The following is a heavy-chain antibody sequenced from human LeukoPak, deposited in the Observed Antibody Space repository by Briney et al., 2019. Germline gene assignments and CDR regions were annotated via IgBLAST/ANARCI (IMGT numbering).Heavy chain of an antibody. CDR2: LTDSGGXT. V-gene: IGHV3-23*01. CDR3: AKKRDAFDI. D-gene: IGHD5-24*01. Sequence: GGSLRLSCVASVFTFCNYSMGWLRQAPGRRPEWVSSLTDSGGXTXXXXXXXXXXAISRDNSKNTLYLHMNSLRAEDTAVYYCAKKRDAFDIWGQGTVVTVSS. CDR1: VFTFCNYS. J-gene: IGHJ3*02.